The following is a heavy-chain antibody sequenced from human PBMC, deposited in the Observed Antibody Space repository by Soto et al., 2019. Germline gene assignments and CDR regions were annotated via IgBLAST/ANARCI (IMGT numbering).Heavy chain of an antibody. CDR2: INAGNGNT. V-gene: IGHV1-3*01. D-gene: IGHD5-18*01. Sequence: EASVKVSCKASGYTFTNYAMHWVRQAPGQRLEWMGWINAGNGNTKYSQNFQGRVTFTRDTSASTAYMELSSLRSEDTAVYYCARDWDSYGFYWGQGTLVTVSS. CDR3: ARDWDSYGFY. J-gene: IGHJ4*02. CDR1: GYTFTNYA.